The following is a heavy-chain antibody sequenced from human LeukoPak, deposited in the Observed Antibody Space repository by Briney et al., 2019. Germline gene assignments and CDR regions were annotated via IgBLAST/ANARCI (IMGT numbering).Heavy chain of an antibody. D-gene: IGHD3-9*01. Sequence: GGSLRLSCVASGSTFSNYAMSWVRQAPGKGLEWVSAITGSGTNRYYADSLKGRFTTSRDNSKNTVFLQMNSLRHEDTAIYYCVIWGDYDVLTGYYVPDYWGQGTLVTVAS. J-gene: IGHJ4*02. V-gene: IGHV3-23*01. CDR2: ITGSGTNR. CDR1: GSTFSNYA. CDR3: VIWGDYDVLTGYYVPDY.